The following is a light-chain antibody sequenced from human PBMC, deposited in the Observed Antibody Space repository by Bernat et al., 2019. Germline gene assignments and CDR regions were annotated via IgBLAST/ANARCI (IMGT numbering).Light chain of an antibody. J-gene: IGLJ3*02. V-gene: IGLV3-19*01. Sequence: SSELTQDPAVSVALGQTVRITCQGDSLRSYYASWYQQKPGQAPVLVIYGQNNRPSGIPDRFSGSSSGNTASLTITGAQAEDEADYYCNSRDSSGNHWVFGRGTKLTVL. CDR2: GQN. CDR1: SLRSYY. CDR3: NSRDSSGNHWV.